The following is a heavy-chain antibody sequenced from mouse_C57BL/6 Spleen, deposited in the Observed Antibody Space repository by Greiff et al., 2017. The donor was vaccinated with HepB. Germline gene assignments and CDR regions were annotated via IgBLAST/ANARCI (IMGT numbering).Heavy chain of an antibody. Sequence: QVQLQQPGAELVKPGASVKLSCKASGYTFTSYWMHWVKQRPGQGLEWIGMIHPNSGSTNYNEKFKSKATLTVDKSSSTAYMQLSSLTSEDSAVYYCALYYDYDVGAMDYGGQGTSVTVSS. J-gene: IGHJ4*01. D-gene: IGHD2-4*01. CDR1: GYTFTSYW. V-gene: IGHV1-64*01. CDR2: IHPNSGST. CDR3: ALYYDYDVGAMDY.